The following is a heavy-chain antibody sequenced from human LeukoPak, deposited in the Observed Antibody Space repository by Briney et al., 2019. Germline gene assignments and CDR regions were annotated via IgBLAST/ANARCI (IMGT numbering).Heavy chain of an antibody. Sequence: GASVKVSCKASGYTFTGYYMHWVRQAPGQGLEWMGWINPNSGGTNYAQKFQGRVTMTRDTSISTAYMELSRLRSDDTAVYYCARDRGHYYSSGHAFDIWGQGTMVTVSS. CDR1: GYTFTGYY. D-gene: IGHD3-22*01. J-gene: IGHJ3*02. V-gene: IGHV1-2*02. CDR2: INPNSGGT. CDR3: ARDRGHYYSSGHAFDI.